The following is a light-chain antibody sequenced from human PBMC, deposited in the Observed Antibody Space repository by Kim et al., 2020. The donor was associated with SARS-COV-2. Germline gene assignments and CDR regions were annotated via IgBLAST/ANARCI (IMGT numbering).Light chain of an antibody. CDR1: NIGSKS. CDR3: QVWDSDSDPWV. Sequence: SYELTQPPSVSVAPGKAARITCGGNNIGSKSVHWCQQKPGQAPVLVIYSDSDRPSGIPERFSGSNSANTATLTISRVEAGDEADYYCQVWDSDSDPWVFGGGTQLTVL. CDR2: SDS. V-gene: IGLV3-21*04. J-gene: IGLJ3*02.